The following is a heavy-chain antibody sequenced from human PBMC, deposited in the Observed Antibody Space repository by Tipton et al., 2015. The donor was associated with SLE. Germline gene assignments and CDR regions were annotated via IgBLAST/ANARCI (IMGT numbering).Heavy chain of an antibody. V-gene: IGHV4-59*08. D-gene: IGHD1-26*01. CDR2: IPFTGTA. CDR1: GSPISSFY. Sequence: TLSLTCTVSGSPISSFYWTWIRQPPGRGLECIGHIPFTGTATYNPSLKSRVAISIDTSKNQMSLTLTSVTAADTAVYYCARRVTNVNKGGDWLDPWGQG. J-gene: IGHJ5*02. CDR3: ARRVTNVNKGGDWLDP.